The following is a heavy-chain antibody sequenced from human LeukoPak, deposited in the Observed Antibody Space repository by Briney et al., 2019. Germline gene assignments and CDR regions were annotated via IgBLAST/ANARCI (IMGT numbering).Heavy chain of an antibody. CDR3: ARELYSSSWYRLHGMDV. CDR2: IYSGGST. D-gene: IGHD6-13*01. V-gene: IGHV3-66*01. Sequence: GGSLRLSCAASGFTVSSNYMSWVRQAPGKGPEWVSVIYSGGSTYYADSVKGRFTISRDNSKNTLYLQMNSLRAEDTAVYYCARELYSSSWYRLHGMDVWGQGTTVTVSS. J-gene: IGHJ6*02. CDR1: GFTVSSNY.